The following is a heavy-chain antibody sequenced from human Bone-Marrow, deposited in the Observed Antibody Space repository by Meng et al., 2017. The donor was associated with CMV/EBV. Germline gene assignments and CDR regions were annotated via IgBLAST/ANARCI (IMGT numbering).Heavy chain of an antibody. CDR1: GFSLSTSGVG. V-gene: IGHV2-5*01. J-gene: IGHJ4*02. CDR2: IYWNDDK. D-gene: IGHD6-19*01. Sequence: SGPTLVKPTQTLTLTCTFSGFSLSTSGVGVGWIRQPPGKALEWLALIYWNDDKRYSPSLKSRLTITKDTSKNQVVLTMTNMDPVDTATYYCAHRVGIAVAGNFDSWGQGTLVTVSS. CDR3: AHRVGIAVAGNFDS.